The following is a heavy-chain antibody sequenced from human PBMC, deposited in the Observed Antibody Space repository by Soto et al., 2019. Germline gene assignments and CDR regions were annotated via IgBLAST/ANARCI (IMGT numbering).Heavy chain of an antibody. CDR2: INQDGSEK. Sequence: GGSLRLSCAASGFTFSTYWMDWVRQTPGKGLEWVANINQDGSEKNYVDSVKGRFTIYRDNAKNSLYLQMSSLTAEDSALYYCSRSLNSWGQGTLVTVSS. CDR3: SRSLNS. J-gene: IGHJ4*02. CDR1: GFTFSTYW. V-gene: IGHV3-7*01.